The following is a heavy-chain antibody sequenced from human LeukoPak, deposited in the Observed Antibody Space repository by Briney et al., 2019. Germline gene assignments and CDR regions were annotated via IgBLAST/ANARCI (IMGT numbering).Heavy chain of an antibody. Sequence: SQTLSLTCAISGDSVSSNRATWDWIRQSSSRGLEWLGRTYYRSKWYNDYAVSVKSRVTINPDTSKNQFSLQLNSVTPEDTAVYYCAREGSDGYLFDYWGQGSLVIVSS. J-gene: IGHJ4*02. V-gene: IGHV6-1*01. D-gene: IGHD3-16*01. CDR1: GDSVSSNRAT. CDR3: AREGSDGYLFDY. CDR2: TYYRSKWYN.